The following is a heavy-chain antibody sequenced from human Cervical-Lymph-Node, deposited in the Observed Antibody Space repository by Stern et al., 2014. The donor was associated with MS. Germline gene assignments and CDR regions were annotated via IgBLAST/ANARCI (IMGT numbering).Heavy chain of an antibody. Sequence: EDQLVESGAEVKKPGESLKISCKGSGYTFTNNWIAWVRQMPGKGLEWMGIIYPDDSDITYSTSLQGQVTISADQSISTAYLQWSSLKAADSAVYYCASPPPRRKWDDPNYGMDVWGQGTTVTVSS. CDR2: IYPDDSDI. J-gene: IGHJ6*02. V-gene: IGHV5-51*03. CDR1: GYTFTNNW. D-gene: IGHD1-1*01. CDR3: ASPPPRRKWDDPNYGMDV.